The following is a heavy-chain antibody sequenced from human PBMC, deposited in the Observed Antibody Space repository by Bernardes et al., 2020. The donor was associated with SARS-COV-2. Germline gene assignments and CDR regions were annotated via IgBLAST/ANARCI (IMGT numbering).Heavy chain of an antibody. CDR1: GFPLCAYD. J-gene: IGHJ4*02. CDR3: AKDQEKWGSSSAAFDY. V-gene: IGHV3-23*01. D-gene: IGHD6-13*01. Sequence: GGVLRRSRAASGFPLCAYDMTLVRPAPGKGRGGVPTISFYSGAAFYAEPVKGRFTVSRDNSENTLYLQLNSLRADDTALYFCAKDQEKWGSSSAAFDYWGQGTLVTVSS. CDR2: ISFYSGAA.